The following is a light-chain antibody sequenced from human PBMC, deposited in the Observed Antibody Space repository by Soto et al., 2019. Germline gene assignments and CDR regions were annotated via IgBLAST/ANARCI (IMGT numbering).Light chain of an antibody. Sequence: EIVMTQSPATLSVSPGERATLSCRASQSVSSSLDWYQQKPGQAPRLLIYGASTRATGIPARFSGSGSGTEFTLTISSLQSEDFAVYYCQQYNNWPPWTFGQGTKVEIK. CDR3: QQYNNWPPWT. CDR1: QSVSSS. V-gene: IGKV3-15*01. J-gene: IGKJ1*01. CDR2: GAS.